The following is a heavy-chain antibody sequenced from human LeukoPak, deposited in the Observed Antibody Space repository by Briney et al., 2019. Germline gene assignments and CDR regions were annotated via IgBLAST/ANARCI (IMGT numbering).Heavy chain of an antibody. CDR3: ARDPLSFIPPNAFDV. Sequence: SETLSLTCTVSGGSITSYYWSWIRQPPGKGLEWIGYIYFSGSTSYNPSHKSRVTISVDTSKNQFSLKLSSVTAADTAVYYCARDPLSFIPPNAFDVWGQGTVVTVSS. CDR2: IYFSGST. D-gene: IGHD3-16*02. J-gene: IGHJ3*01. V-gene: IGHV4-59*01. CDR1: GGSITSYY.